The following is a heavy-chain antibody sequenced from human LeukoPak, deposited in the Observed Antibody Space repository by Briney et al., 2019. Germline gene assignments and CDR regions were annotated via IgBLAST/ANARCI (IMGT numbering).Heavy chain of an antibody. J-gene: IGHJ3*02. CDR3: AVASRLYYPYAFDI. Sequence: SETLSLTCTVSGGSISSSSYYWSWIRQPPGKGLEWIGYIYYSGSTNYNPSLKSRVTISVDTSKNQFSLKLSSVTAADTAVYYCAVASRLYYPYAFDIWGQGTMVTFSS. D-gene: IGHD3-10*01. V-gene: IGHV4-61*05. CDR2: IYYSGST. CDR1: GGSISSSSYY.